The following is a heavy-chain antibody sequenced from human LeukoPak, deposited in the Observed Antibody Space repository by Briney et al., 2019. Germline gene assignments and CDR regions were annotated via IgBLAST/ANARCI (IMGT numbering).Heavy chain of an antibody. CDR3: ARDSLVPTPLNMDV. J-gene: IGHJ6*02. V-gene: IGHV3-53*01. CDR1: GFTVSSNY. CDR2: IYSGGST. Sequence: GGSLRLSCAASGFTVSSNYMSWVRQAPGKGLEWVSVIYSGGSTYYADSVKGRFTISRDNSKNTLYLQMNSLRAEDTAVYYCARDSLVPTPLNMDVWGQGTTVTVSS. D-gene: IGHD6-6*01.